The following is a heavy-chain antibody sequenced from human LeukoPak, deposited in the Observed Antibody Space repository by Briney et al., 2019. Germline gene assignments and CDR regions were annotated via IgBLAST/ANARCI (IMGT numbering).Heavy chain of an antibody. Sequence: SETLSLTCTVSGGSISSYYWSWIRQSPGKGLEWIGYIYYSGSTNYNPSLKSRVTISVDTSKNQFSLKLTSVTAADTAVYYCARESYSMSWYYFDYWGQGTLVTVSS. CDR1: GGSISSYY. J-gene: IGHJ4*02. CDR3: ARESYSMSWYYFDY. CDR2: IYYSGST. D-gene: IGHD1-26*01. V-gene: IGHV4-59*12.